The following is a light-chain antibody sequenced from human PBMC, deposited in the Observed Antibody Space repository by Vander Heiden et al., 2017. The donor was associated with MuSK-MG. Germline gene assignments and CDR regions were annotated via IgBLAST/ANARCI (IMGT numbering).Light chain of an antibody. CDR2: NVN. J-gene: IGLJ3*02. Sequence: QSALIQPPSVSGSPGQSVTISCTGTSRDVGSYDYVSWYQQHPGTVPKPRIFNVNTQPSGVPDRFSCSKSGTTDSITITGLQAEDEAEDQCCSSTSRASKGVFGGGTKLTVL. CDR3: CSSTSRASKGV. CDR1: SRDVGSYDY. V-gene: IGLV2-11*01.